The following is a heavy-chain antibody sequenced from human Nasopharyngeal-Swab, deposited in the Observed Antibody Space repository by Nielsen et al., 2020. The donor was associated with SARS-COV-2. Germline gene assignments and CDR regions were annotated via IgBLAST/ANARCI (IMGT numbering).Heavy chain of an antibody. J-gene: IGHJ6*03. CDR2: IRSKAYGGTT. CDR3: SRSSWAYYYYMDV. Sequence: GESLKISCTASGFTFGDYAMSWFRQAPGKGLEWVGFIRSKAYGGTTEYAASVKGRFTISRDDSKSIAYLQMNSLKTEVTAVYYCSRSSWAYYYYMDVWGKGTTVTVSS. CDR1: GFTFGDYA. V-gene: IGHV3-49*03. D-gene: IGHD6-6*01.